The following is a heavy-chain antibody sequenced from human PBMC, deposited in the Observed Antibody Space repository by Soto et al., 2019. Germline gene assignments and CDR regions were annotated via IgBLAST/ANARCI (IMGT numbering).Heavy chain of an antibody. D-gene: IGHD3-10*02. CDR2: IRSKANNYAT. CDR1: GFTFSGSA. CDR3: SRQMFSPDNH. Sequence: EVQLVESGGGLVQPGGSLRLSCAASGFTFSGSAIHWVRRASGKGLEWLGLIRSKANNYATAYGASVKGRFTISRDDSKNTAYLQMNSLKTEDTAIYYCSRQMFSPDNHWGQGTLVTVSS. J-gene: IGHJ5*02. V-gene: IGHV3-73*01.